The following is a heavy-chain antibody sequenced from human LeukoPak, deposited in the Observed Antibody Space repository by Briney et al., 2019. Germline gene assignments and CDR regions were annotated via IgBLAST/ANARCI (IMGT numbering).Heavy chain of an antibody. D-gene: IGHD2-15*01. CDR2: IIPIFGTA. CDR1: GGTFSSYA. J-gene: IGHJ4*02. Sequence: SVRVSCKASGGTFSSYAISWVRQAPGQGLEWMGGIIPIFGTANYAQKFQGRVTITADKSTSTAYMELSSLRSEDTAVYYCARGLSGPSNGQFDYWGQGTLVTVSS. CDR3: ARGLSGPSNGQFDY. V-gene: IGHV1-69*06.